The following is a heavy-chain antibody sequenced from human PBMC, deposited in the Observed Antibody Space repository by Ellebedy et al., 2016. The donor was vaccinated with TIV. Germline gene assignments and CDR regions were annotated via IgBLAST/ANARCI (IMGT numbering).Heavy chain of an antibody. J-gene: IGHJ3*02. Sequence: GESLKISCKGSGYSFTKYWIGWLRQMPGKGLEWMGIIYPGDSDTRYSPSFQGQVTISADKSISTAYLQWSSLKASDTAMYYCARRKLGYCSSTSCVDAFDIWGQGTMVTVSS. V-gene: IGHV5-51*01. D-gene: IGHD2-2*01. CDR1: GYSFTKYW. CDR2: IYPGDSDT. CDR3: ARRKLGYCSSTSCVDAFDI.